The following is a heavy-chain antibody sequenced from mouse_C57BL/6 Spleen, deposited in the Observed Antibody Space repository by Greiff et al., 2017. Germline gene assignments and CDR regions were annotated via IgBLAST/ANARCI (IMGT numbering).Heavy chain of an antibody. D-gene: IGHD2-3*01. CDR2: ISSGSSTI. Sequence: EVHLVESGGGLVKPGGSLKLSCAASGFTFSDYGMHWVRQAPEKGLEWVAYISSGSSTIYYADTVKGRFTISRDNAKNTLFLQMTSLRSEDTAMYYCAKGLIYDGYYDYAMDYWGQGTSVTVSS. J-gene: IGHJ4*01. CDR1: GFTFSDYG. CDR3: AKGLIYDGYYDYAMDY. V-gene: IGHV5-17*01.